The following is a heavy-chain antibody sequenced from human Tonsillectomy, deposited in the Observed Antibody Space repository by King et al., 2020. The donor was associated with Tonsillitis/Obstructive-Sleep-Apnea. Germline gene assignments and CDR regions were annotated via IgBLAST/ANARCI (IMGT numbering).Heavy chain of an antibody. Sequence: VQXVESGGGXVQXGGSLRLSXAXSGFIXSSYAMSWVRXAXGKXXXXXXXXXXXXXXXXXXXSXXXRXTXXRXXXKXTLYLXXXXXXXDDTAVYYCAKEPLWFEELALNSDYWGQGTLVTVSS. J-gene: IGHJ4*02. CDR3: AKEPLWFEELALNSDY. CDR1: GFIXSSYA. CDR2: XXXXXXXX. D-gene: IGHD3-10*01. V-gene: IGHV3-23*04.